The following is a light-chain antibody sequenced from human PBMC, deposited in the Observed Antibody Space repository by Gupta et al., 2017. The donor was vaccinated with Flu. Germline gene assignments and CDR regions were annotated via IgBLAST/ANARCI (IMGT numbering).Light chain of an antibody. CDR1: HNIAVY. V-gene: IGKV1-39*01. CDR2: TAA. J-gene: IGKJ1*01. Sequence: PSSLSASVGERVTRTGRASHNIAVYLKWHQQKPGKAPQLLMYTAASLQSEVPSRFSGSGSGTDFTLTSSSLQPEDFGNYYCQHRNCTPRTFGQGTKLEI. CDR3: QHRNCTPRT.